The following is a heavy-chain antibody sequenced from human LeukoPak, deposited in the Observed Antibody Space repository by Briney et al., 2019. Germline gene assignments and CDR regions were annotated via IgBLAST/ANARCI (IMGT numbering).Heavy chain of an antibody. V-gene: IGHV4-34*01. J-gene: IGHJ4*02. Sequence: SETLSLTCAVYGGSFSGYYWSWLRQPPGKGLEWIGEINHSGSTNYNPSLKSRVTISVDTSKNQFSLKLSSVTAADTAVYYCARSFYSSGWLIDYWGQGTLVTVSS. CDR3: ARSFYSSGWLIDY. CDR1: GGSFSGYY. CDR2: INHSGST. D-gene: IGHD6-19*01.